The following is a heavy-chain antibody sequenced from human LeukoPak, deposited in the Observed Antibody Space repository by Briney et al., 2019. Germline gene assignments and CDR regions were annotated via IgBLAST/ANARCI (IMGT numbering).Heavy chain of an antibody. Sequence: ASVKVSCKASGDTFTGYYMHWVRQAPGQGLEWIGRINPNSGGTNYAQKFQGRVTMTRDTSISTAYMELSRLRSDDTAVYYCARIVGPDSSGWVDLFDYWGQGTLVTVSS. CDR1: GDTFTGYY. CDR3: ARIVGPDSSGWVDLFDY. J-gene: IGHJ4*02. V-gene: IGHV1-2*06. CDR2: INPNSGGT. D-gene: IGHD6-19*01.